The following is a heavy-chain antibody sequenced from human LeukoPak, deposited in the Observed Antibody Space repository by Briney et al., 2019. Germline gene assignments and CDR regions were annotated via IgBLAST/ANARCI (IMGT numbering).Heavy chain of an antibody. Sequence: GGSLRLSCAASGFTFSNYEMNWVRQAPGKGLEWVSYISSSGSTIYYADSVKGRFTISRDNSKNTLYLQMNSLRAEDTAVYYCARERQGSSWYSHCFDYWGQGTLVTVSS. CDR1: GFTFSNYE. CDR2: ISSSGSTI. D-gene: IGHD6-13*01. V-gene: IGHV3-48*03. CDR3: ARERQGSSWYSHCFDY. J-gene: IGHJ4*02.